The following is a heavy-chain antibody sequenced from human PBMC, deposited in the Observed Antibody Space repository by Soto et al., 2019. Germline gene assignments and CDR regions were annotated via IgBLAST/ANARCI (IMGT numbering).Heavy chain of an antibody. J-gene: IGHJ4*02. V-gene: IGHV1-3*01. CDR1: GYTFTSYA. D-gene: IGHD6-25*01. CDR2: INAGNGNT. Sequence: XSVKVSCKASGYTFTSYAMRLLRQAPGQRLESMGWINAGNGNTKYSQKFQGRVTITRDTSASTAYMELGSLRSEDTAVYYCARDQRIAFDYWGQGTLVTVSS. CDR3: ARDQRIAFDY.